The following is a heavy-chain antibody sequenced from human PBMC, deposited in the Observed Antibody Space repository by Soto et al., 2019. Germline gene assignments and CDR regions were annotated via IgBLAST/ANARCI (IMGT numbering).Heavy chain of an antibody. CDR1: GYSFTSYW. V-gene: IGHV5-10-1*01. D-gene: IGHD2-2*01. CDR3: ARHASTSLYYGMDV. J-gene: IGHJ6*02. Sequence: GESLKLSCKGSGYSFTSYWISWVRQMPGKGLEWMGRIDPSDSYTNYSPSFQGHVTISADKSISTAYLQWSSLKASDTAMYYCARHASTSLYYGMDVWGQGTTVTVSS. CDR2: IDPSDSYT.